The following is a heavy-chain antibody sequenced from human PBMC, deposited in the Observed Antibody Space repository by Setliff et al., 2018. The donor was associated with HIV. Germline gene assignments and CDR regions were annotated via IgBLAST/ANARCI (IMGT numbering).Heavy chain of an antibody. D-gene: IGHD3-22*01. CDR1: GYTFSDSY. CDR3: ARDTSPHSSGYYLTSDAFDI. CDR2: IIPIFGTA. Sequence: ASVKVSCKASGYTFSDSYIHWVQQAPGRGLEWMGGIIPIFGTANYAQKFQGRVTITTDESTSTAYMELSSLRSEDTAVYYCARDTSPHSSGYYLTSDAFDIWGQGTMVTVSS. J-gene: IGHJ3*02. V-gene: IGHV1-69*05.